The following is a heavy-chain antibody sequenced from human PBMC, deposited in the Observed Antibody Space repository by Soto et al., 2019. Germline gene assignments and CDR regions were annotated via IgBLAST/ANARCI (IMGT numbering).Heavy chain of an antibody. CDR3: AKDQGLRYYYYGMDV. Sequence: GSLRLSCAASGFTFSSYGMHWVRQAPGKGLEWVAVISYDGSNKYYADSVKGRFTISRDNSKNTLYLQMNSLRAEDTAVYYCAKDQGLRYYYYGMDVWGQGTTVTVSS. D-gene: IGHD5-12*01. CDR1: GFTFSSYG. J-gene: IGHJ6*02. CDR2: ISYDGSNK. V-gene: IGHV3-30*18.